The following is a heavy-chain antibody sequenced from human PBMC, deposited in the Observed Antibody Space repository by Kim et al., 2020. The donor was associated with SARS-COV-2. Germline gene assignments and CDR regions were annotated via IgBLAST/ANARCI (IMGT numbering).Heavy chain of an antibody. Sequence: NYAQKLQGRVTMTTDTSTSTAYMELRSLRSDDTAVYYCARAETLAYYFDYWGQGTLVTVSS. CDR3: ARAETLAYYFDY. J-gene: IGHJ4*02. V-gene: IGHV1-18*01.